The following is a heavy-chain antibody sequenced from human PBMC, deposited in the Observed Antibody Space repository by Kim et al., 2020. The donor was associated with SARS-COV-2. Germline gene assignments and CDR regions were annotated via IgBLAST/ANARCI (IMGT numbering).Heavy chain of an antibody. Sequence: GGSLRLSCAASGFTFGDYAMHWVRQAPGKGLEWVSGISWNSGSIGYADSVKGRFTISRDNAKNSLYMQMNSLRAEDTALYYCAKGHGYCSSTSCRRSLYYYYMDVWSKGPTVTVSS. D-gene: IGHD2-2*03. CDR1: GFTFGDYA. CDR3: AKGHGYCSSTSCRRSLYYYYMDV. J-gene: IGHJ6*03. CDR2: ISWNSGSI. V-gene: IGHV3-9*01.